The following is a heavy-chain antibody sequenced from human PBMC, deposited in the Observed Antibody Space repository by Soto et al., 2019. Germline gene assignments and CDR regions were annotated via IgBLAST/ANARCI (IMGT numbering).Heavy chain of an antibody. CDR2: ISGYNGDT. V-gene: IGHV1-18*01. CDR3: AKNGHTPYYYFGLDV. Sequence: QGQLVQSGGEVKNPGASVKVSCKASGYTFSIYGISWVRQAPGQGLEWMGWISGYNGDTNYAQKFQGRVTMTIYTSTTTAYMELRSLTSDDTAGYYCAKNGHTPYYYFGLDVWGPGATVTVS. D-gene: IGHD2-21*01. J-gene: IGHJ6*02. CDR1: GYTFSIYG.